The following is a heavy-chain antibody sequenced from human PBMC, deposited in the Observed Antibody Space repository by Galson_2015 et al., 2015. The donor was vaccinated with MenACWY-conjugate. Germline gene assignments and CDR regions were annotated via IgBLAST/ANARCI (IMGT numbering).Heavy chain of an antibody. CDR1: GGSISSYS. D-gene: IGHD5-24*01. Sequence: ETLSLTCTVSGGSISSYSWSWIRQPPGKGLEWIGYIYYSGNTNYNPSLKSRVTISVDTSKNQFSLKLSSVTAADTAVYYCARRRDGSSKNFDYWGQGTLVTVSS. CDR3: ARRRDGSSKNFDY. CDR2: IYYSGNT. V-gene: IGHV4-59*01. J-gene: IGHJ4*02.